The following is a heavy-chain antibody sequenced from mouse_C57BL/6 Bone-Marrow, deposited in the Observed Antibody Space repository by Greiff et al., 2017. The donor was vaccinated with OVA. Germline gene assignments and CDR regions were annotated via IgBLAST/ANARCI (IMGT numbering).Heavy chain of an antibody. Sequence: EVQLVESGGGLVQPKGSLKLSCAASGFSFNTYAMNWVRQAQGKGLEWVARIRSKSNNFSTYYADSVKDRFTISSDDSDHMLYLQMNNLKTEDTAMYYCVTSGSSSFAMDYWGQGTSVTVSS. D-gene: IGHD1-1*01. CDR1: GFSFNTYA. V-gene: IGHV10-1*01. CDR2: IRSKSNNFST. J-gene: IGHJ4*01. CDR3: VTSGSSSFAMDY.